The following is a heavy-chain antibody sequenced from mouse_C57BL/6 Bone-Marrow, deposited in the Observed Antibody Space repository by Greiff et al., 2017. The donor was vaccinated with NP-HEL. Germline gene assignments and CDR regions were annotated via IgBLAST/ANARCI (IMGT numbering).Heavy chain of an antibody. J-gene: IGHJ3*01. V-gene: IGHV1-64*01. D-gene: IGHD2-3*01. CDR2: IHPNSGST. CDR3: ARRRWLLQEA. Sequence: QVQLQQPGAELVKPGASVKLSCTASGYTFTSYCMHWVKQRPGQGLEWIGMIHPNSGSTNYNEKFKSKATLTVDTSTSTAYMQLSILTPEDAAVYYCARRRWLLQEAWGQGTLVTVSA. CDR1: GYTFTSYC.